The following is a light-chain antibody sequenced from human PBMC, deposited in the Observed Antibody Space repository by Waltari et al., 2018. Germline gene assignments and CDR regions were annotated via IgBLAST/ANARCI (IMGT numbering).Light chain of an antibody. J-gene: IGLJ1*01. CDR2: DVT. Sequence: QSALTQPRSVSGSPGQSVTISCTGASSDVGGYNYVPWYQQHPGKAPKFIIYDVTNRAAGVPVRFSGSKTGNTASLPIAVHQTDDEAYYYCCSCAESLDLFGTGTKVTGL. CDR3: CSCAESLDL. CDR1: SSDVGGYNY. V-gene: IGLV2-11*01.